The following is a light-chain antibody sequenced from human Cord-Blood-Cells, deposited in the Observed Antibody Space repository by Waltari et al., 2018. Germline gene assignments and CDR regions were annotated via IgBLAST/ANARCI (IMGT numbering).Light chain of an antibody. CDR2: EVS. CDR1: SSAVGGYNY. V-gene: IGLV2-14*01. CDR3: SSYTSSSTLDV. J-gene: IGLJ1*01. Sequence: QPVLTQPAPVSGSPGQSITISCTGTSSAVGGYNYVSWYQQHPGKAPKLMIYEVSNRPSGVSNRFSGSKSGNTASLTISGLQAEDEADYYCSSYTSSSTLDVFGTGTKVTVL.